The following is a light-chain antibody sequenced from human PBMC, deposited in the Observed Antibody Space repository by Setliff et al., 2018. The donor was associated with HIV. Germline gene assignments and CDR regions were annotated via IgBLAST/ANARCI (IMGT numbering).Light chain of an antibody. CDR3: SAYAGSNNYGV. J-gene: IGLJ1*01. CDR2: QVT. V-gene: IGLV2-8*01. Sequence: QSVLTQPPSASGSPGQSVTISCTGASMDIGNYNYVSWYQHHPGKAPKLIIYQVTKRPSGVPDRFSGSKSANTASLTVSGLQAEDEADYYCSAYAGSNNYGVFGTGTKVTVL. CDR1: SMDIGNYNY.